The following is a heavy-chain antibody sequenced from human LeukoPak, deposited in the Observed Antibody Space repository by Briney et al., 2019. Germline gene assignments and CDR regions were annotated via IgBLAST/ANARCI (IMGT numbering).Heavy chain of an antibody. Sequence: GGSLRLSCAASGFTFSSHDMSWVRQAPGKGLDWVSAVSASGGRTYDADSVKGRFTISRDNSKSTVYLQMNSLRAEDTAAYYCAKDSTRTGTNYFDFWGQGTLVTVSS. CDR3: AKDSTRTGTNYFDF. D-gene: IGHD1-1*01. V-gene: IGHV3-23*01. CDR1: GFTFSSHD. CDR2: VSASGGRT. J-gene: IGHJ4*02.